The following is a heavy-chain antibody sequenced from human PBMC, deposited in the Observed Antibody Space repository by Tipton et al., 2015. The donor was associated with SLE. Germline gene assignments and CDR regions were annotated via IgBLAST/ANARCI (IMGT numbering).Heavy chain of an antibody. CDR3: ARGGRVATAAAFDI. Sequence: LRLSCTVSGGSISSHYWSWIRQPPGKGLEWIGYIYYSGSTNYNPSLKSRVTISVDTSKNQFSLKLSSVTAADTAVYYCARGGRVATAAAFDIWGQGTMVTVSS. CDR1: GGSISSHY. D-gene: IGHD5-18*01. CDR2: IYYSGST. V-gene: IGHV4-59*11. J-gene: IGHJ3*02.